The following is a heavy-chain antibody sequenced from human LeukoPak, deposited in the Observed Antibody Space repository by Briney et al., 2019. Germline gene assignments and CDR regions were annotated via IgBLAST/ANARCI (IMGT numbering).Heavy chain of an antibody. Sequence: SQTLSLTCTVPVGSISSGVYYWSWIRQPPGKGLEWIGYIYYSGSTYYNPSLKSRVTISVDTAKNQFSLKLSSVTAADTAVYYCARDSLPGTYWGQGTLVTVSS. CDR2: IYYSGST. V-gene: IGHV4-30-4*01. J-gene: IGHJ4*02. CDR1: VGSISSGVYY. CDR3: ARDSLPGTY. D-gene: IGHD3-10*01.